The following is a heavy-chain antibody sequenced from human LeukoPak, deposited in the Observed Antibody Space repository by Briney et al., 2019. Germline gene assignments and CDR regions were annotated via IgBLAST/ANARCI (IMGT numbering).Heavy chain of an antibody. J-gene: IGHJ4*02. D-gene: IGHD6-13*01. Sequence: SETLSLTCTVSGGSVSSGSYYWRWIRQPPGKGLEWIGYIYYSGSTNYNPSLKSRVTISVDTSMNQFSLKPSSVTAADTAVYYCARALGAAAGTLDYWGQGTLVTVSS. V-gene: IGHV4-61*01. CDR3: ARALGAAAGTLDY. CDR1: GGSVSSGSYY. CDR2: IYYSGST.